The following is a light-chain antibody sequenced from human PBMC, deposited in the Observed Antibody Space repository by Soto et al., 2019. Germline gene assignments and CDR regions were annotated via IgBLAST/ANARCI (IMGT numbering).Light chain of an antibody. CDR2: EVR. J-gene: IGLJ1*01. V-gene: IGLV2-14*01. Sequence: QSALTQPASVSGSVGQSITISCTGTSSDVGGYDFVSWYQHHPGKAPKLIIYEVRTRPSGVSDRFSGYRSGNTASLTSSGLQAEDEADYYCSSYTSDWGVFGTGTKLTVL. CDR1: SSDVGGYDF. CDR3: SSYTSDWGV.